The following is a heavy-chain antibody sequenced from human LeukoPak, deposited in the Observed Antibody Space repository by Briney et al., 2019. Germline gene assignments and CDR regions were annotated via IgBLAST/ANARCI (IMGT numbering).Heavy chain of an antibody. V-gene: IGHV3-30*02. D-gene: IGHD3-10*01. J-gene: IGHJ4*02. CDR2: IHFDGSNR. CDR3: AKDRGDFPHYFDY. CDR1: EFTFSTYG. Sequence: GGSLRLSCAASEFTFSTYGMHWVRQAPGKGLEWVAYIHFDGSNRRYIDSVKGRFTISRDNSENTLYLQMNSLRPEDTAVYYCAKDRGDFPHYFDYWGQGTLVTVSS.